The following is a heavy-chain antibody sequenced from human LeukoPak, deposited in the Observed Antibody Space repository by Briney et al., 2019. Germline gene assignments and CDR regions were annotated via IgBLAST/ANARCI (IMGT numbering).Heavy chain of an antibody. Sequence: SVRVSCKASGGTFSSYAISWVRQAPGQGLEWMGRIIPILGIANYAQKFQGRVTITADKSTSTAYMELSSPRSEDTAVYYCARDVWTFGVVIPGDYWGQGTLVTVSS. CDR3: ARDVWTFGVVIPGDY. V-gene: IGHV1-69*04. CDR1: GGTFSSYA. CDR2: IIPILGIA. J-gene: IGHJ4*02. D-gene: IGHD3-3*01.